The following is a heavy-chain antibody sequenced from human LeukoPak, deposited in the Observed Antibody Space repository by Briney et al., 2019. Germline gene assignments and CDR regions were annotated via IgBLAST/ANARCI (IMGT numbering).Heavy chain of an antibody. Sequence: GGSLRLSCAASGFTFSSYSMNWVRQAPGKGVEWVSVIYSGGNTYYADSVKGRFAISREYSRNTVYLQMNSLRAEDTAVYYCVRESGFGELFPYAFDIWGQGTVVTVSS. J-gene: IGHJ3*02. CDR2: IYSGGNT. CDR3: VRESGFGELFPYAFDI. V-gene: IGHV3-53*01. D-gene: IGHD3-10*01. CDR1: GFTFSSYS.